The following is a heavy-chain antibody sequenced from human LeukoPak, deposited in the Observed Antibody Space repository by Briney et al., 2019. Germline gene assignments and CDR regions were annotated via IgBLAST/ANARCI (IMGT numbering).Heavy chain of an antibody. D-gene: IGHD6-6*01. CDR1: GFTFDDYA. Sequence: GRSLRLSCAASGFTFDDYAMHWVRQAPGKGLEWVSGISWNSGSIGYADSVKGRFTISRDNAKNSLYLQMNSLRAEDTALYYCAKDPSYSSSSPWFDPWGQGTLVTVSS. CDR3: AKDPSYSSSSPWFDP. CDR2: ISWNSGSI. V-gene: IGHV3-9*01. J-gene: IGHJ5*02.